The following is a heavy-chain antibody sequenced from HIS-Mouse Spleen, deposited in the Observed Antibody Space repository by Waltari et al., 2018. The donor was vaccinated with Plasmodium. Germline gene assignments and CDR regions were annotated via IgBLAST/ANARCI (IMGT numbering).Heavy chain of an antibody. D-gene: IGHD6-13*01. Sequence: QVQLQESGPGLVKPSQTLSLTCTVHGGSIRSGGYYWSWIRQHPGKGLEWIGYIYYSGSTYYNPSLKSRVTISVDTSKNQFSLKLSSVTAADTAVYYCARSIAATVTFYFDYWGQGTLVTVSS. CDR1: GGSIRSGGYY. CDR3: ARSIAATVTFYFDY. J-gene: IGHJ4*02. V-gene: IGHV4-31*03. CDR2: IYYSGST.